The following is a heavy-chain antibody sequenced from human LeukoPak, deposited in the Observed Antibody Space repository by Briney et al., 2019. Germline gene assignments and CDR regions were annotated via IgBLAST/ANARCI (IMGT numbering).Heavy chain of an antibody. CDR2: IYPADSDT. J-gene: IGHJ4*02. Sequence: GESLQISCQGSGYSFTTYWIGWVRQLPGKGLEWMGIIYPADSDTRYSPSFQGQVTISADKSINTAYLQWTSLKASDTAMYYCARQTYSGYETGYWGQGTLVTVSS. V-gene: IGHV5-51*01. CDR3: ARQTYSGYETGY. CDR1: GYSFTTYW. D-gene: IGHD5-12*01.